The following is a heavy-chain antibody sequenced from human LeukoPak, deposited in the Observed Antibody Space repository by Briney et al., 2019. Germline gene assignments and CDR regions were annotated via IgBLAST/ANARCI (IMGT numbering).Heavy chain of an antibody. J-gene: IGHJ4*02. V-gene: IGHV3-7*03. D-gene: IGHD3-22*01. CDR2: IKQDGSEK. Sequence: PGGSLRLSCAASGFTFSSYWMSWVRQAPGKGLEWVANIKQDGSEKYYVDSVKGRFTISRDNSKNTLYLQMNSLRAEDTAVYYCAKAYYYDSSGYRDFDYWGQGTLVTVSS. CDR3: AKAYYYDSSGYRDFDY. CDR1: GFTFSSYW.